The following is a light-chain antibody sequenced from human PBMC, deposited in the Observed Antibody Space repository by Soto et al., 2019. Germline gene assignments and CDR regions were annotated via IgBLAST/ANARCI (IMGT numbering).Light chain of an antibody. CDR2: EVN. CDR1: SSDVGGYSY. CDR3: SSYTGSNNVV. Sequence: QSALTQPPSASGSPGQSVTISCTGASSDVGGYSYVSWYQQHPGKAPKLMIYEVNKRPSGVPDRFSGSKSGNTASLTVSGLKAEDEADYYCSSYTGSNNVVFGGGTKLTVL. V-gene: IGLV2-8*01. J-gene: IGLJ2*01.